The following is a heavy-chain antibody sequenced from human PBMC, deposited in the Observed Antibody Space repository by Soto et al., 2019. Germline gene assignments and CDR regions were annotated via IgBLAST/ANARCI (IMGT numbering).Heavy chain of an antibody. CDR3: ARGDDSLTGYYIRHYYYYYGMDV. CDR1: GFTFSSYA. CDR2: ISYDGSNK. D-gene: IGHD3-9*01. J-gene: IGHJ6*02. Sequence: GGSLRLSCAASGFTFSSYAMHWVRQAPGKGLEWVAVISYDGSNKYYADSVKGRFTISRDNSKNTLYLQMNSLRAEDTAVYYCARGDDSLTGYYIRHYYYYYGMDVWGQGTTVTVSS. V-gene: IGHV3-30-3*01.